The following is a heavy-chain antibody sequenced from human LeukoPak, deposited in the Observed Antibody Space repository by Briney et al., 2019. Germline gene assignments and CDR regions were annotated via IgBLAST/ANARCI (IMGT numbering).Heavy chain of an antibody. D-gene: IGHD2-2*01. CDR2: IYYSGST. CDR1: GASVSSGDYY. CDR3: ARRYCSSTSCWGPNWFDP. V-gene: IGHV4-39*07. Sequence: SETLSLTCTVSGASVSSGDYYWSWIRQPPGKGLEWIGSIYYSGSTYFNPSLKSRVTISVDTSKNQFSLKLSSVTAADTAVYYCARRYCSSTSCWGPNWFDPWGQGTLVTVSS. J-gene: IGHJ5*02.